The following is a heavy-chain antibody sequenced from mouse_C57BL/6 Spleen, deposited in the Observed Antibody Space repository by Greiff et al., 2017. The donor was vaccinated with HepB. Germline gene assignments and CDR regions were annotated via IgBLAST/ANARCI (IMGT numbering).Heavy chain of an antibody. CDR2: INPSNGGT. CDR3: ASFYYDYVFFAY. CDR1: GYTFTSYW. D-gene: IGHD2-4*01. J-gene: IGHJ3*01. V-gene: IGHV1-53*01. Sequence: VQLQQSGTELVKPGASVKLSCKASGYTFTSYWMHWVKQRPGQGLEWIGNINPSNGGTNYNEKFKSKATLTVDKSSSTAYMQPSSLTSEDSAVYYCASFYYDYVFFAYWGQGTLVTVSA.